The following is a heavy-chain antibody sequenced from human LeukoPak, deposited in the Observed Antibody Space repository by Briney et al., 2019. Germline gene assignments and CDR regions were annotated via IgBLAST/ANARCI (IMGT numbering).Heavy chain of an antibody. J-gene: IGHJ4*02. CDR3: ARLRYTYGKNFDY. CDR2: IQQDGSEK. Sequence: PGGSLRLSCAASGFTLKAYWMSWVRQAPGTGLEWVANIQQDGSEKNYVDSVKGRFTISRDNARNSLYLEMNSLRAADTAVYYCARLRYTYGKNFDYWGQGTLVTVSS. D-gene: IGHD5-18*01. V-gene: IGHV3-7*01. CDR1: GFTLKAYW.